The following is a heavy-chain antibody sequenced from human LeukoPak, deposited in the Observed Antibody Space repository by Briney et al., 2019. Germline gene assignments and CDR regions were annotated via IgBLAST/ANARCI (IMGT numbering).Heavy chain of an antibody. CDR2: IYYSGST. J-gene: IGHJ4*02. D-gene: IGHD3-16*01. CDR1: GGSMSNIYY. CDR3: ARVGFGGISPY. V-gene: IGHV4-39*07. Sequence: SETLSLTCNVSGGSMSNIYYWGWIRQPPGKGLEWIGSIYYSGSTYYNPSLKSRVTISVDTSKNQFSLKLSSVTAADTAVYYCARVGFGGISPYWGQGTLVTVSS.